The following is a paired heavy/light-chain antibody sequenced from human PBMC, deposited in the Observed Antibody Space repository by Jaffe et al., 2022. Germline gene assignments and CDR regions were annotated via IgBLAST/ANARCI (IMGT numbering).Heavy chain of an antibody. D-gene: IGHD3-16*01. CDR3: ARDVYASYDF. CDR1: GFTFSNFW. V-gene: IGHV3-74*01. Sequence: EGQLVESGGGLVQPGGSLTLSCVASGFTFSNFWIHWVRQTPGKGLVAVSAIKFDGSVTKYADSVRGRFTISRDNAKNTLYLQMSSLRVDDTAVYYCARDVYASYDFWGRGTLVTVSS. J-gene: IGHJ4*02. CDR2: IKFDGSVT.
Light chain of an antibody. CDR2: QVS. CDR3: MQGKDWPWT. J-gene: IGKJ1*01. CDR1: NSLVHSDGNTY. V-gene: IGKV2-30*02. Sequence: DVVLTQFPLSLPVTLGQPASISCTSSNSLVHSDGNTYLNWFQQRPGQSPRRLIYQVSIRDSGVPDRFTGGGSGTDFTLKISRVEAEDVGLYYCMQGKDWPWTSGQGTKVEIK.